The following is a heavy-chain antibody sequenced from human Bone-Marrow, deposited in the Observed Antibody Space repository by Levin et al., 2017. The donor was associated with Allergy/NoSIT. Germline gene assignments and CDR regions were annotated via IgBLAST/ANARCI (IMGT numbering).Heavy chain of an antibody. Sequence: GGSLRLSCKASGFTLTDYYINWVRQAPGQGLEWVGRVDPDTGDTNYAQTFRDRLTLTRDTSISTAYMELNSLTSDDTAVYFCARVSPTNRLNAFDVWGQGTLVTVSS. CDR3: ARVSPTNRLNAFDV. CDR2: VDPDTGDT. D-gene: IGHD1-14*01. J-gene: IGHJ3*01. V-gene: IGHV1-2*06. CDR1: GFTLTDYY.